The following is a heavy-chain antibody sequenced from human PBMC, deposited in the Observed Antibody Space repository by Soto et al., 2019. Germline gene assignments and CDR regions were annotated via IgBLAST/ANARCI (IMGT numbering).Heavy chain of an antibody. CDR1: GFSLSTSGVG. CDR2: IYWDDDK. V-gene: IGHV2-5*02. D-gene: IGHD1-26*01. J-gene: IGHJ4*02. CDR3: AHRRGAGAIDY. Sequence: QITLKESGPTLVKPTQTLTLTCTFSGFSLSTSGVGVGWIRQPPGKALEWLALIYWDDDKRYSPSLKSRLTXTXXTSKNQVVLTMTNMDPVDTATYYCAHRRGAGAIDYWGQGTLVTVSS.